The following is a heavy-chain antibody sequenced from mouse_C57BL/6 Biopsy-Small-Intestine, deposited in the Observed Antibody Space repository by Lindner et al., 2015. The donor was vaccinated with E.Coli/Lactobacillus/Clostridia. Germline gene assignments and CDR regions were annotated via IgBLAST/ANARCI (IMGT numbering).Heavy chain of an antibody. J-gene: IGHJ3*01. V-gene: IGHV1-66*01. CDR2: INPYNGNT. CDR3: TRDSVVGSKTA. Sequence: SVKVSCKTSGYSFTTYGISWVRQASGQGLEWMAWINPYNGNTTYAPKHRGRVTVTADTSTTTAYLDLRLLTSDDTATYYCTRDSVVGSKTAWGRGTLVSVS. D-gene: IGHD1-1*02. CDR1: GYSFTTYG.